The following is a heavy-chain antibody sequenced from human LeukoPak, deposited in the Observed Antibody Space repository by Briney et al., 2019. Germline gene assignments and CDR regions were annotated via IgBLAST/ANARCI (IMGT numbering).Heavy chain of an antibody. CDR2: IYYSGST. CDR3: ARGLYDSVWGSYRPNYFDY. J-gene: IGHJ4*02. V-gene: IGHV4-59*01. Sequence: SETLSLTCTVSGDSISDYYWSWIRQPPGKGLEWIGYIYYSGSTNYNPSLKRRVTISVDSSKNQFSLKLTSVTAADTAVYYCARGLYDSVWGSYRPNYFDYWGQGTLVTVSS. CDR1: GDSISDYY. D-gene: IGHD3-16*02.